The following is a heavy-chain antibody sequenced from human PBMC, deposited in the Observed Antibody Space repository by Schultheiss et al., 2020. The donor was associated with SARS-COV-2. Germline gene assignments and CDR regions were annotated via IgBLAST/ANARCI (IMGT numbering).Heavy chain of an antibody. V-gene: IGHV4-34*01. D-gene: IGHD2-2*01. J-gene: IGHJ4*02. CDR3: ARKYCSSTSCTSPDY. CDR1: GGSFSGYY. Sequence: SQTLSLTCAVYGGSFSGYYWSWIRQPPGKGLEWIGEINHSGSTNYNPSLKSRVTISVDTSKNQFSLKLSSVTAEDTAVYYCARKYCSSTSCTSPDYWGQGSLVTVAS. CDR2: INHSGST.